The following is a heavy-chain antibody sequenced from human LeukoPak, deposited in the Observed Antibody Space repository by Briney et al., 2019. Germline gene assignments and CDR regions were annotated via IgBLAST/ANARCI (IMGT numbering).Heavy chain of an antibody. Sequence: ASVKVSCKASAYTFTSYYMHWVRQAPGQGLEWMGIINPSGGSTSYAQKFQGRVTMTRDMSTSTVYMELSSLRSEDTAVYYCARMKYYYDSSGRSWDAFDIWGQGTMVTVSS. CDR3: ARMKYYYDSSGRSWDAFDI. D-gene: IGHD3-22*01. J-gene: IGHJ3*02. CDR1: AYTFTSYY. CDR2: INPSGGST. V-gene: IGHV1-46*01.